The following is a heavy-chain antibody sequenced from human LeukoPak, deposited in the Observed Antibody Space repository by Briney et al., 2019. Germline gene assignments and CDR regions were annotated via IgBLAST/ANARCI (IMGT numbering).Heavy chain of an antibody. CDR1: GYTFTSYA. CDR2: INAGNGNT. Sequence: ASVKVSCKASGYTFTSYAMHWVRQAPGQRLEWMGWINAGNGNTKYSQKFQGRVTITRDTSASTAYMELGSLRSEDTAVYYCARGEDIVVVPAAQVRRGFDYWGQGTLVTVSS. J-gene: IGHJ4*02. V-gene: IGHV1-3*01. D-gene: IGHD2-2*01. CDR3: ARGEDIVVVPAAQVRRGFDY.